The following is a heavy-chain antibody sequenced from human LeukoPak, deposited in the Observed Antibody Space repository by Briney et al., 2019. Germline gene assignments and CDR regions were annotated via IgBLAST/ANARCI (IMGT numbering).Heavy chain of an antibody. CDR3: ARPSRGSTPDY. Sequence: GGSLRLSCAASGFTFNNYWMSWVRQAPGKGLECVANIKQDGSEKFYVDSVKGRFTISRDNAKNSLYLQMTSLRAEDTAVYYCARPSRGSTPDYWGQGTLVTVSS. D-gene: IGHD1-26*01. CDR2: IKQDGSEK. V-gene: IGHV3-7*04. CDR1: GFTFNNYW. J-gene: IGHJ4*02.